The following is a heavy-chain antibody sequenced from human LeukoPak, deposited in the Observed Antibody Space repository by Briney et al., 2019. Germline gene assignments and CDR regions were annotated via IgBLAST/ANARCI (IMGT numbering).Heavy chain of an antibody. V-gene: IGHV4-59*01. CDR2: IYYSGST. Sequence: SETLSLTCTVSGGSISSYYWSWIRQPPGKGLEWIGYIYYSGSTNYNPSLKSRVTISVDTSKNQFSLKLSSVTAADTAAYYCAREVRYYDILTGYYAPYFDYWGQGTLVTVSS. D-gene: IGHD3-9*01. J-gene: IGHJ4*02. CDR1: GGSISSYY. CDR3: AREVRYYDILTGYYAPYFDY.